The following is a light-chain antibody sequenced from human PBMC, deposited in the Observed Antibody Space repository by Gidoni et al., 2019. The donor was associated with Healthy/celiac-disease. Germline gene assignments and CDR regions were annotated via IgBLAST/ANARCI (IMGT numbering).Light chain of an antibody. V-gene: IGKV3-20*01. CDR2: GAS. J-gene: IGKJ4*01. CDR1: QSGSSSY. Sequence: EIVLTQSPGTLSLSPGETATLSCRPSQSGSSSYLAWYQQTPGQAPRLLNSGASSRATSIPDRRSGSGSRTDFTLTISRLEPEDFAVYYCQQYSSSPALTFGGGTKVEIK. CDR3: QQYSSSPALT.